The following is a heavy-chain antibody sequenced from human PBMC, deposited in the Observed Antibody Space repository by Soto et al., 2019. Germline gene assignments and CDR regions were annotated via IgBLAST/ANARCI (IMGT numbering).Heavy chain of an antibody. CDR3: AREAGSGSYYPWNV. Sequence: ASVKVSCKASGYAFTDYFVHWVRQAPGRGLEWMGWINPYSGDTNYAQKFQGRITMTLDTSITTAYLELSLLTSDDTAIYYCAREAGSGSYYPWNVWGQGXTVTVYS. CDR2: INPYSGDT. D-gene: IGHD3-10*01. V-gene: IGHV1-2*02. J-gene: IGHJ6*02. CDR1: GYAFTDYF.